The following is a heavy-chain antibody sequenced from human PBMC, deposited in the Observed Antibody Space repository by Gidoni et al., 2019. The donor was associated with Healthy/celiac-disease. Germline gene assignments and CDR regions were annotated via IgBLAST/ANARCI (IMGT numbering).Heavy chain of an antibody. D-gene: IGHD3-22*01. CDR1: GSTFTSYA. CDR3: ARTSDYYDSSGYLI. CDR2: INAGNGNT. J-gene: IGHJ4*02. Sequence: QVQLVQSGAEVKKPGASVQVSCKASGSTFTSYAMHWVRQAPGQRLEWRGWINAGNGNTKYSQKFQGRVTITRDTSASTAYMELSSLRSEDTAVYYCARTSDYYDSSGYLIWGQGTLVTVSS. V-gene: IGHV1-3*01.